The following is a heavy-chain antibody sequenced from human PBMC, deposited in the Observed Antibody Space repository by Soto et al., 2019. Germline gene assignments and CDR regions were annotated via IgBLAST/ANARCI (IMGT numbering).Heavy chain of an antibody. CDR2: IYYTGST. Sequence: SETLSLTCTVSGGSITSYYWSWIRQPPGKGLEWIGYIYYTGSTNYNPSLKSRVTISVDTSKNQFSLKLSSVTAADTAVYYCARDTWYNGWFDPWGQGTLVTVSS. CDR3: ARDTWYNGWFDP. J-gene: IGHJ5*02. D-gene: IGHD1-1*01. CDR1: GGSITSYY. V-gene: IGHV4-59*01.